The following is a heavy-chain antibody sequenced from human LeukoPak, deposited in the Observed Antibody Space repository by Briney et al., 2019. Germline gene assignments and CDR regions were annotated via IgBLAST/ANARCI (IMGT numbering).Heavy chain of an antibody. D-gene: IGHD5-24*01. V-gene: IGHV3-23*01. CDR3: SRDQTPYY. J-gene: IGHJ4*02. CDR1: GFTFSSYG. Sequence: GGTLRLSCAASGFTFSSYGMSWVRQAPGKGLEWVSAISGSGGSTYYADSVKGRFTISRDNAKNSLYLQMNSLKTEDTAVYFCSRDQTPYYWGQGTLVTVSS. CDR2: ISGSGGST.